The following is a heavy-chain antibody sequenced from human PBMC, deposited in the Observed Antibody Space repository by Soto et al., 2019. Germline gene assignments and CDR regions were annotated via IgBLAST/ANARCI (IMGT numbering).Heavy chain of an antibody. J-gene: IGHJ4*02. CDR1: GFTFSSYG. CDR2: ISYDGSNK. CDR3: VLIPSGWYSSPPQTGRWVY. Sequence: PGGSLRLSCAASGFTFSSYGMHWVRQAPGKGLEWVAVISYDGSNKYYADSVKGRFTISRDNSKNTLYLQMNSLRAEDTAVYYCVLIPSGWYSSPPQTGRWVYWGQGTLVTVSS. D-gene: IGHD6-19*01. V-gene: IGHV3-30*03.